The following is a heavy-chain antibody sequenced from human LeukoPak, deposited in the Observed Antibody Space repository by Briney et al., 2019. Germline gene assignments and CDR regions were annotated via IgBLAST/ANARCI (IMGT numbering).Heavy chain of an antibody. Sequence: GASVKVSCKASGGTFSSYAISWVRQAPGQGLEWMGRIIPILGIANYAQKFQGRVTITADKSTSTAYMELSSLRAEDTAVYFCAKRGIVIRGILIIGFHKEAYYFDYWGQGILVTVSS. D-gene: IGHD3-10*01. V-gene: IGHV1-69*04. CDR3: AKRGIVIRGILIIGFHKEAYYFDY. CDR2: IIPILGIA. J-gene: IGHJ4*02. CDR1: GGTFSSYA.